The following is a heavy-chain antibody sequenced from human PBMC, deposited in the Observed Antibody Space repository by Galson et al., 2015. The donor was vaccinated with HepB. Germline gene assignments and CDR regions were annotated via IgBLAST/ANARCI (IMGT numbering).Heavy chain of an antibody. D-gene: IGHD3-10*01. CDR3: ASGGYYGSGSYSPLPH. J-gene: IGHJ4*02. Sequence: SVKVSCKASGYTFTSYGISWVRQAPGQGLEWMGWISAYNGNTNYAQKLQGRVTMTTDTSTSTAYMELRSLRSDDTAVYYCASGGYYGSGSYSPLPHWGQGTLVTVSS. CDR2: ISAYNGNT. V-gene: IGHV1-18*01. CDR1: GYTFTSYG.